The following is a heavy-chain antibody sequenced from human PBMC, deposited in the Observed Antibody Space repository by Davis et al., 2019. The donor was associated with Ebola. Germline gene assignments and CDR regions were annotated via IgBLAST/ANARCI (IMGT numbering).Heavy chain of an antibody. CDR3: ARYYYDSSGYPEAREYYYYGMDV. CDR1: GFTFSSYW. V-gene: IGHV3-7*03. J-gene: IGHJ6*02. Sequence: PGGSLRLSCAASGFTFSSYWMSWVRQAPGKGLEWVANIKQDGSEKYYVDSVKGRFTISRDNAKNSLYLQMNSLRAEDTAVYYCARYYYDSSGYPEAREYYYYGMDVWGQGTTVTVSS. CDR2: IKQDGSEK. D-gene: IGHD3-22*01.